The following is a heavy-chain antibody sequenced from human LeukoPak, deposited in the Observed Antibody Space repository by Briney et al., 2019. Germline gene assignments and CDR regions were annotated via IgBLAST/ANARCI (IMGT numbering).Heavy chain of an antibody. J-gene: IGHJ4*02. CDR3: VRCRPAYGDGFDY. CDR1: GGSISNYY. Sequence: MSSETLPLTCTVSGGSISNYYWSWIRQPAGKGLEWIGRICTSGSTNYNPSLKSRVTMSVDTSKNQFSLKVTSVTAADTAVYYCVRCRPAYGDGFDYWGQGTPVTVSS. D-gene: IGHD4-17*01. V-gene: IGHV4-4*07. CDR2: ICTSGST.